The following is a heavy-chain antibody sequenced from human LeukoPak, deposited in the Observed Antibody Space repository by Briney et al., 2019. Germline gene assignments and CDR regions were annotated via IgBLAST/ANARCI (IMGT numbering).Heavy chain of an antibody. J-gene: IGHJ5*02. Sequence: ASVKVSCKASGYTFTSYYMHWVRQAPGQGLEWMGIINPSGGSTSYAQKFQGRVTMTRDTSTSTVYMELSSLRSEDTAVYYCARGRWRITMIVAPRGWFDPWGLGTLVTVSS. CDR2: INPSGGST. CDR3: ARGRWRITMIVAPRGWFDP. D-gene: IGHD3-22*01. CDR1: GYTFTSYY. V-gene: IGHV1-46*01.